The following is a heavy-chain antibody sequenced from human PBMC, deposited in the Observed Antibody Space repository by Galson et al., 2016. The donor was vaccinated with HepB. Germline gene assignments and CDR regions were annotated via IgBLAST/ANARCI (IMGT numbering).Heavy chain of an antibody. D-gene: IGHD3-10*01. V-gene: IGHV3-53*01. CDR1: GFSVSQNY. CDR2: IYRGNNA. J-gene: IGHJ4*02. CDR3: ARAGSRVGFYLRFGFFDS. Sequence: SLRLSCAVSGFSVSQNYMTWVRQAPGKGLEWLSVIYRGNNAYYADSVKGRFTISRDNFRNTLHLQINSLRAEDTAVYYGARAGSRVGFYLRFGFFDSWGQGTLVTVSS.